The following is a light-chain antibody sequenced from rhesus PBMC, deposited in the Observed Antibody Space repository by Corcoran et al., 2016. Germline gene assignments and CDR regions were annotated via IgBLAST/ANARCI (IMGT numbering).Light chain of an antibody. CDR2: QAS. J-gene: IGKJ2*01. Sequence: DIQMTQSPSSLSASVGDRVTITCRASQGISTWLAWYQQKPGKAPNLLIYQASSLQSGDPSRFSGRGAETDFTLTISSLQPEDFASCYCQQYNTETYSFGQGTKVEIK. CDR1: QGISTW. CDR3: QQYNTETYS. V-gene: IGKV1-21*01.